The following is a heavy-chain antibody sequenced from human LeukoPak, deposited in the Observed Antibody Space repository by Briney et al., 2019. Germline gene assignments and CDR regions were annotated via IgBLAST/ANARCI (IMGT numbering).Heavy chain of an antibody. J-gene: IGHJ4*02. CDR1: GFTFSSYA. Sequence: GWSLRLSCAASGFTFSSYAMHWVRQAPGKGLEWVAVISYDGSNKYYADSVKGRFTISRDNSKNTLYLQMNSLRAEDTAVYYCASDYYGSGSSLSNFDYWGQGTLVTVSS. CDR2: ISYDGSNK. V-gene: IGHV3-30-3*01. CDR3: ASDYYGSGSSLSNFDY. D-gene: IGHD3-10*01.